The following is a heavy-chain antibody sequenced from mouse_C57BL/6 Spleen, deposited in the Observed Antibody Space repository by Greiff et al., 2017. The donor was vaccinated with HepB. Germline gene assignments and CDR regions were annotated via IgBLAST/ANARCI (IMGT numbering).Heavy chain of an antibody. V-gene: IGHV1-50*01. CDR1: GYTFTSYW. CDR3: ASPITTVVAHWYFDV. J-gene: IGHJ1*03. D-gene: IGHD1-1*01. Sequence: QVQLQQPGAELVKPGASVKLSCKASGYTFTSYWMQWVKQRPGQGLEWIGEIDPSDSYTNYNQKFKGKATLTVDTSSSTAYRQLSSLTSEDSAVYYCASPITTVVAHWYFDVWGTGTTVTVSS. CDR2: IDPSDSYT.